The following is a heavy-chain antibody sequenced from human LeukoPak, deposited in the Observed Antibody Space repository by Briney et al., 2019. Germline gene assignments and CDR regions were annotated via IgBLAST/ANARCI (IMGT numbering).Heavy chain of an antibody. CDR1: GFTFSSYG. D-gene: IGHD6-19*01. Sequence: PGGSLRLSCAASGFTFSSYGMHWVRQAPGKGLEWVAVISYDGSNKYYADSVKGRFTIFRDNSKNTLYLQMNSLRAEDTAVYYCAKDKAVAGAFDYWGQGTLVTVSS. J-gene: IGHJ4*02. CDR3: AKDKAVAGAFDY. V-gene: IGHV3-30*18. CDR2: ISYDGSNK.